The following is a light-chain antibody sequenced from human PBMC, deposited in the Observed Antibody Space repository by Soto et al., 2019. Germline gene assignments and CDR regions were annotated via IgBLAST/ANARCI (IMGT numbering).Light chain of an antibody. CDR1: SSNTGAGYD. J-gene: IGLJ2*01. CDR2: GNS. Sequence: QSVRSQPPSVSGAPGQRVTISCTGSSSNTGAGYDVHWYQQLPGTAPKFLIYGNSNRPSGVPDRFSGSKSGTSASLAITGLQAEDEADYYCQSYDSSLSGLLFGGGTKLTVL. CDR3: QSYDSSLSGLL. V-gene: IGLV1-40*01.